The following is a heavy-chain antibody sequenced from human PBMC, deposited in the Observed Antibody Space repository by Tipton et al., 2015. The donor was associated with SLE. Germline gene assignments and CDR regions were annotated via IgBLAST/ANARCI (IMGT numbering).Heavy chain of an antibody. CDR2: MYLSGTT. CDR1: GGSVSSDGYS. CDR3: AGVYDSGAYYFDY. V-gene: IGHV4-30-2*01. J-gene: IGHJ4*02. D-gene: IGHD3-22*01. Sequence: TLSLTCAVSGGSVSSDGYSWSWIRQPPGKGLEYIAYMYLSGTTYYNPSLKSRVTISVDRSKNQFSLKLSSVTAADTAVYYCAGVYDSGAYYFDYWGPGTLVTVSS.